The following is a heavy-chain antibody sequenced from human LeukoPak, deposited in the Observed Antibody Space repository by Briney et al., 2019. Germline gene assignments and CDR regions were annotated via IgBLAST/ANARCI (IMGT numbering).Heavy chain of an antibody. D-gene: IGHD3-9*01. CDR1: GFIFRNYA. Sequence: PGASLRLSCAASGFIFRNYAMSWVRQAPGKGLEWVSAITGSGGTSWYADSVKGHFTISRDNSKNTLYPQMNSLGADDTAVYYCAKWGDYDGLTGYDSDCWGQGTLVTVSS. CDR3: AKWGDYDGLTGYDSDC. J-gene: IGHJ4*02. V-gene: IGHV3-23*01. CDR2: ITGSGGTS.